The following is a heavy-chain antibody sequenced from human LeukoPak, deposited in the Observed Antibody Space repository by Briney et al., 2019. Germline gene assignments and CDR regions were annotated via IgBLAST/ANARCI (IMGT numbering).Heavy chain of an antibody. D-gene: IGHD2-8*01. CDR1: GFSFTTYA. CDR3: AREMVPDY. Sequence: GGSLRLSCAASGFSFTTYAMNWVRQAPGKGLEWVSYISSSSSTIYYADSVKGRFTISRDNAKNSLYLQMNSLRDEDTAVYYCAREMVPDYWGQGTLVTVSS. J-gene: IGHJ4*02. V-gene: IGHV3-48*02. CDR2: ISSSSSTI.